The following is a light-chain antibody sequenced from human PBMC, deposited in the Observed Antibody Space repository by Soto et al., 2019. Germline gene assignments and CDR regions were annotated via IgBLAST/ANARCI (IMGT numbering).Light chain of an antibody. CDR1: HGVSGW. Sequence: IQMTQSPSSVSASVGDTVTLSCQTSHGVSGWLAWYQQKPGKAPTLLIYTVSNLQSGVPSRFSGSGSGTDFSLTITNLQPADFATYLCHQGKTFPFTFGPGTKVEVK. CDR2: TVS. V-gene: IGKV1-12*01. J-gene: IGKJ3*01. CDR3: HQGKTFPFT.